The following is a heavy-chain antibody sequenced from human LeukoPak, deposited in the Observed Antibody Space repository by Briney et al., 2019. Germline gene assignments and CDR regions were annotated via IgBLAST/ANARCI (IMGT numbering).Heavy chain of an antibody. J-gene: IGHJ6*02. D-gene: IGHD3-22*01. CDR1: GGSISSGSYY. CDR2: IYTSGST. Sequence: SETLSLTCTVSGGSISSGSYYWSWIRQPVGKGLEWIGRIYTSGSTNYNPSLKSRVTISVDTSKNQFSLKLSSVTAADTAVYYCARDDITMISSEVYYYGMDVWGQGTTVTVSS. V-gene: IGHV4-61*02. CDR3: ARDDITMISSEVYYYGMDV.